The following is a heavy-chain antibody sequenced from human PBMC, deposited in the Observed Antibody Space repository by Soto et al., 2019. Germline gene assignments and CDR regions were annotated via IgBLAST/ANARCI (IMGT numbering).Heavy chain of an antibody. Sequence: ASVKVSCKASGYTFTSYYIHWVRQAPGQGLEWMGIINPSGDSTRYAQKFQGRVTMTTDTSTSTVYMELTSLTAEETAVYYCARGGSYRTSEVYYWGQGTMVTVSS. CDR1: GYTFTSYY. CDR3: ARGGSYRTSEVYY. J-gene: IGHJ4*02. V-gene: IGHV1-46*01. D-gene: IGHD1-26*01. CDR2: INPSGDST.